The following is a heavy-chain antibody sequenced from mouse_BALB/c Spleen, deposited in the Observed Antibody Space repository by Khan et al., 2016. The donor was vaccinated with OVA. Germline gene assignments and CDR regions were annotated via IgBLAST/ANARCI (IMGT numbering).Heavy chain of an antibody. V-gene: IGHV3-2*02. D-gene: IGHD4-1*01. J-gene: IGHJ3*01. Sequence: VQLKQSGPGLVKPSQSLSLTCTATGYSITSDYAWNWIRQSPGNKLEWMGYITYSGRTRYNPAFKSRISFTRDTSKNQFFLQLNSVTTEDTATYYCAMGRTYWGQGTLVTVSA. CDR3: AMGRTY. CDR1: GYSITSDYA. CDR2: ITYSGRT.